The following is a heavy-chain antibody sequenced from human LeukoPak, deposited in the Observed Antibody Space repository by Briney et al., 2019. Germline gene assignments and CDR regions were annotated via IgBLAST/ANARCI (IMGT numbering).Heavy chain of an antibody. V-gene: IGHV4-38-2*02. CDR1: GYSISSGYY. D-gene: IGHD1-14*01. Sequence: PSETLSLTCTVSGYSISSGYYWGWIRQPPGKGLEWIGSIYHSGSTYYNPSLKSRVTISVGTSKNQFSLNLSSVTAADTAVYYCARDRKYYYHMDVWGKGTTVTVSS. J-gene: IGHJ6*04. CDR2: IYHSGST. CDR3: ARDRKYYYHMDV.